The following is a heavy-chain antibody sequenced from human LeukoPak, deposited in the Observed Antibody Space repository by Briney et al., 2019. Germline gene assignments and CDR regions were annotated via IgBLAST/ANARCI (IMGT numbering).Heavy chain of an antibody. Sequence: PSETLSLTCTVSGGSISSYYWSRIRQPPGKGLEWIGYIYYSGSTNYNPSLKSRVTISVDTSKNQFSLKLSSVTAADTTVYYCARGNGVGATEPYYFDYWGQGTLVTVSS. CDR2: IYYSGST. D-gene: IGHD1-26*01. CDR3: ARGNGVGATEPYYFDY. CDR1: GGSISSYY. V-gene: IGHV4-59*01. J-gene: IGHJ4*02.